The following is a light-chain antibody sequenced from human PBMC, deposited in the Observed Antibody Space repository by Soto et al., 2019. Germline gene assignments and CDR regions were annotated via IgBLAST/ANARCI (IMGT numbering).Light chain of an antibody. CDR3: SSYTSSSTVV. Sequence: QSVQTQPASVSGSPGQSITISCTGTSSDVGGYNYVSWYQQHPGKAPKLMIYDVSNRPSGVSNRFSGSKSGNTASLTISGLQAEDEADYYCSSYTSSSTVVFGGGTQLTVL. CDR2: DVS. V-gene: IGLV2-14*01. CDR1: SSDVGGYNY. J-gene: IGLJ2*01.